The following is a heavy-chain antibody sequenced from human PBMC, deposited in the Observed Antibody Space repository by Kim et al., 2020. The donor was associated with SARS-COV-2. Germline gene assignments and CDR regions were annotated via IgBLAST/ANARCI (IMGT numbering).Heavy chain of an antibody. Sequence: ASVKVSCKASGYTFTSYDINWVRQATGQGLEWMGWMNPNSGNTGYAQKFQGRVTMTRNTSKSTAYMELRSLRSEDTAVYYCAVWLETNYYYYGMDFWGQGTTVPVSS. D-gene: IGHD6-19*01. CDR3: AVWLETNYYYYGMDF. V-gene: IGHV1-8*01. CDR2: MNPNSGNT. J-gene: IGHJ6*02. CDR1: GYTFTSYD.